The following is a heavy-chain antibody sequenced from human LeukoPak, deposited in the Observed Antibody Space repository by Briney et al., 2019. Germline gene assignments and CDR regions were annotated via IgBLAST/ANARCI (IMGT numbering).Heavy chain of an antibody. Sequence: GGSLRLSCAASGFTVSSNYMSWVRQAPGKGLEWVSVIYSGGSTYYADSVKGRFTISRDNSKNTLYLQMNSLRAEDTAVYYCARDFLGIVVVPAARMGFDPWGQGTLVTVSS. D-gene: IGHD2-2*03. CDR2: IYSGGST. CDR3: ARDFLGIVVVPAARMGFDP. J-gene: IGHJ5*02. V-gene: IGHV3-66*02. CDR1: GFTVSSNY.